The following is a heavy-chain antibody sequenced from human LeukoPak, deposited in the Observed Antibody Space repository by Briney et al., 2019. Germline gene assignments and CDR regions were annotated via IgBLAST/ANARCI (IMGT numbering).Heavy chain of an antibody. J-gene: IGHJ3*02. CDR3: ARAFEWSHGAFDI. D-gene: IGHD3-9*01. Sequence: PSETLSLTCTVSGGSISSSSYYWGWIRQPPGKGLEWIGSIYYSGSTYYNPSLKSRVTISVDTSKNQFSLKLSSVTAADTAVYYCARAFEWSHGAFDIWGQGTMVTVSS. V-gene: IGHV4-39*01. CDR2: IYYSGST. CDR1: GGSISSSSYY.